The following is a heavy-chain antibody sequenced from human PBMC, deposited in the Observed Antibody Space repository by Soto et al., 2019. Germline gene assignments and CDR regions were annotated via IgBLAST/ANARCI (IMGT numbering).Heavy chain of an antibody. CDR1: GGSVSSGSYY. Sequence: TLSLTCTVSGGSVSSGSYYWSWIRQPPGKGLEWIGYIYYSGSTNYNPSLKSRVTISVDTSKNQFSLKLSSVTAADTAVYYCARGIYYDSSGYHDFDPWGQGTLVTVSS. D-gene: IGHD3-22*01. CDR2: IYYSGST. V-gene: IGHV4-61*01. J-gene: IGHJ5*02. CDR3: ARGIYYDSSGYHDFDP.